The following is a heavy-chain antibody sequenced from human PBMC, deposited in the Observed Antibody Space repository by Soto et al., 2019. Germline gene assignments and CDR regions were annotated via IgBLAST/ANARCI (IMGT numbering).Heavy chain of an antibody. CDR3: AASIFYYGMDV. Sequence: GESLKISCKGSGYTFTNYWIGWVRQRPGKGPEWMGIIYPGDFDTKYNPSFKGQVTISADKSITTTYLQWSSLKASDTAIYYCAASIFYYGMDVWGQGTTVTVSS. V-gene: IGHV5-51*01. CDR1: GYTFTNYW. J-gene: IGHJ6*02. CDR2: IYPGDFDT.